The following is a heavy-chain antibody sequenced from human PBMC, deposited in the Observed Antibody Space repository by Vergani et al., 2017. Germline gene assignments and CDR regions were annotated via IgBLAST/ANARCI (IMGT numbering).Heavy chain of an antibody. CDR3: TRGYKYGYD. CDR2: IRTSENGGTS. D-gene: IGHD5-18*01. V-gene: IGHV3-49*04. CDR1: GFPFHDFG. Sequence: EVKLVESGGGLVQPGQSLRSACITSGFPFHDFGINWVRQAPGKGLEWISLIRTSENGGTSHYAASVAGRFSISRDDSKSVAYLQMDGLKTDDTATCYCTRGYKYGYDWGQGTLVTVSS. J-gene: IGHJ4*02.